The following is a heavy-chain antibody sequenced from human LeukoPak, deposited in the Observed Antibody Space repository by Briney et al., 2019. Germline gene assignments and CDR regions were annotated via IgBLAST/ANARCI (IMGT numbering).Heavy chain of an antibody. V-gene: IGHV3-7*01. CDR2: IKQDGSEK. J-gene: IGHJ4*02. Sequence: PGGSLRLSCAASGFTFSSYWMSWVRQAPGKGLEWVANIKQDGSEKYYVDSVKGRFTISRDNAKNSLYLQMNSLRAEDTAVYYCARSVVVTAILEYYFDYWGQGTLVTVSS. D-gene: IGHD2-21*02. CDR1: GFTFSSYW. CDR3: ARSVVVTAILEYYFDY.